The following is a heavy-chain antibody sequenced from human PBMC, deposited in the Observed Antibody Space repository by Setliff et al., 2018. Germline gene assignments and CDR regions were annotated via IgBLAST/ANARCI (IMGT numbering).Heavy chain of an antibody. CDR3: ARVSGFLYIDV. CDR2: IYTSWST. CDR1: GGSISSDSYY. D-gene: IGHD3-3*01. V-gene: IGHV4-61*09. Sequence: SETLSLTCTVSGGSISSDSYYWSWIRQPAGKGLEWIGHIYTSWSTNYNPSLQSRVTISLDTSKNQFSLKLSSVTAADTAVYYCARVSGFLYIDVWGKGTTVTVSS. J-gene: IGHJ6*03.